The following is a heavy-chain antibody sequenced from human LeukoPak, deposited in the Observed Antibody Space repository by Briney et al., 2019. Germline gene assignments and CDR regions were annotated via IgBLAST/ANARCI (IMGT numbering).Heavy chain of an antibody. V-gene: IGHV1-18*01. CDR1: GYTFSSYG. Sequence: ASVKVSCKASGYTFSSYGISWVRQAPEQGLEWMGWISVYNGNTNYAQKFQGRVTMTTDTSTSTAYMEVRSLRSDDTAVYYCARDRPAGSSHDMDVWGQGTTVTVSS. CDR2: ISVYNGNT. CDR3: ARDRPAGSSHDMDV. D-gene: IGHD2-15*01. J-gene: IGHJ6*02.